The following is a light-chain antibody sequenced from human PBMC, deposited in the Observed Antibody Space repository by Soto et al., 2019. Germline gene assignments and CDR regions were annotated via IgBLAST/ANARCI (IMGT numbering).Light chain of an antibody. J-gene: IGKJ3*01. V-gene: IGKV4-1*01. CDR3: LQYGNWPFT. CDR1: QNLLYSSNNKNY. Sequence: DIVMTQSPDFLAVSLGERATIKCKSSQNLLYSSNNKNYLAWYQQKPGQPPKLLIYWASTRESGVPHRFSGSGSGTEFTLTISSLQSEDFAVYSCLQYGNWPFTFGPGTKVDIK. CDR2: WAS.